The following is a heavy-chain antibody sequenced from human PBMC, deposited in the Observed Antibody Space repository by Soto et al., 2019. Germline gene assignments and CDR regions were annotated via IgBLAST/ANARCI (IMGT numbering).Heavy chain of an antibody. CDR1: GFTFSSYA. Sequence: PGGSLRLSCSASGFTFSSYAMHWVRQAPGKGLEYVSAISSNGGSTYYADSVKGRFTISRDNSKNTLYLQMSSLRAEDTAVYYCVKDDGGYCSSTSCYTSGGYYYGMDVWGQGTTVTVSS. CDR3: VKDDGGYCSSTSCYTSGGYYYGMDV. D-gene: IGHD2-2*02. J-gene: IGHJ6*02. CDR2: ISSNGGST. V-gene: IGHV3-64D*06.